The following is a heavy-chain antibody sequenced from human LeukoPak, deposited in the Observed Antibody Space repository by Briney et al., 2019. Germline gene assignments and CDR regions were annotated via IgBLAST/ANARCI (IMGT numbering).Heavy chain of an antibody. CDR1: GGSISSSNW. J-gene: IGHJ2*01. V-gene: IGHV4-4*02. CDR2: IYHSGST. Sequence: SGTLSLTCAVSGGSISSSNWWSWVRQPPGKGLEWIGEIYHSGSTNYNPSLKSRVTISVDTSKNQFSLKLSSVTAADTAVYYCARDCRYYDSSGYYYSYWYFDLWGRGTLVTVSS. CDR3: ARDCRYYDSSGYYYSYWYFDL. D-gene: IGHD3-22*01.